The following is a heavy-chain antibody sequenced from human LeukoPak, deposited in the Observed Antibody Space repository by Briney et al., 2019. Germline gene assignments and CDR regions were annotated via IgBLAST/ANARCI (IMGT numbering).Heavy chain of an antibody. D-gene: IGHD3-16*01. J-gene: IGHJ4*02. CDR2: IYYSGST. CDR1: GGSISSGDYY. Sequence: SETLSLTCTVSGGSISSGDYYWSWVRQPPGKGLEWIGYIYYSGSTYYNPSLKGRVTISVDTSKNQFSLKLSSVNAADTAVYYCARSRQGEDYFDYWGQGTLVTVSS. V-gene: IGHV4-30-4*01. CDR3: ARSRQGEDYFDY.